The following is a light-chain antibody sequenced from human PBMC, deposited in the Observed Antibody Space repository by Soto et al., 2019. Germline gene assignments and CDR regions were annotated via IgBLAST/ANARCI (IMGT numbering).Light chain of an antibody. Sequence: EIVLTQSPGTLSLSPGERATLSCRASQSVSSYLAWYQQKLGQAPRLLIYGASSRATGIPDRFSGSGSGTDFTLTISRLEPEDFAVYYCQQYGSSPITFGQGTRLEIK. V-gene: IGKV3-20*01. CDR2: GAS. CDR3: QQYGSSPIT. J-gene: IGKJ5*01. CDR1: QSVSSY.